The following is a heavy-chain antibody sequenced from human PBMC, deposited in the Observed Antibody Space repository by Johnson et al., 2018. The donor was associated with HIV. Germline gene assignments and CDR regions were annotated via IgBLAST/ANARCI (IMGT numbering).Heavy chain of an antibody. D-gene: IGHD3-10*01. CDR3: AIGRGEFPRHAFDI. Sequence: VQLVESGGGVVRPGGSLRLSCAASGFTFDDSGMSWVRQAPGKGLEWVSGLNWNGGSTGYAHSVKGRFTISKDNSRNTLFLHMNSLRADDTAVYYCAIGRGEFPRHAFDIWGQGTMVTVSS. CDR2: LNWNGGST. V-gene: IGHV3-20*04. CDR1: GFTFDDSG. J-gene: IGHJ3*02.